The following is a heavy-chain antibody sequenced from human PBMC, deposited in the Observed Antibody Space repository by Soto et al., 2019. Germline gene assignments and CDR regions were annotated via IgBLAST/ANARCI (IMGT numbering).Heavy chain of an antibody. Sequence: QVQLQESGPGLVKPSETLSLTCTVSGGSISNYYWSWIRQYPGKGLEWIAYIYYSGSTNYNPSLKSRVIISVDTSKNQFSLKLSSVTAADTAVYYCARTGSRDTVVFGLWGQGTLVTVSS. V-gene: IGHV4-59*01. CDR1: GGSISNYY. D-gene: IGHD2-2*01. J-gene: IGHJ4*02. CDR2: IYYSGST. CDR3: ARTGSRDTVVFGL.